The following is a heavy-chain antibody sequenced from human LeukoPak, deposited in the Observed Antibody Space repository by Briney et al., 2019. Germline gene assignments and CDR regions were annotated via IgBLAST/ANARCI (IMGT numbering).Heavy chain of an antibody. CDR1: GFTFSSYA. Sequence: GGPLRLSCAASGFTFSSYAMHGVRQAPGKGLEWVAVISYDGSNKYYADSVTGRFIISRDTSKNTLYMQMNSMRDEDMDVYYCARVKGGGYCSSASCSGAFDIWGQGTMVTVSS. CDR3: ARVKGGGYCSSASCSGAFDI. CDR2: ISYDGSNK. V-gene: IGHV3-30*04. J-gene: IGHJ3*02. D-gene: IGHD2-2*01.